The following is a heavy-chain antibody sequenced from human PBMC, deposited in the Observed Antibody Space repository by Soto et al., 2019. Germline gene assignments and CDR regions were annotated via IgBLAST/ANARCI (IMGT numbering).Heavy chain of an antibody. Sequence: SETLSLTCAVSGGSISSGDYYWSWVLQPPLKGLEWIGYIYYSGSTYYNPSLKSRVTISVDTSKNQFSLKLSSVTAADTAVYYCARDRIVVVPAATFFDYWGQGTLVTVSS. CDR1: GGSISSGDYY. CDR3: ARDRIVVVPAATFFDY. J-gene: IGHJ4*02. V-gene: IGHV4-30-4*01. D-gene: IGHD2-2*01. CDR2: IYYSGST.